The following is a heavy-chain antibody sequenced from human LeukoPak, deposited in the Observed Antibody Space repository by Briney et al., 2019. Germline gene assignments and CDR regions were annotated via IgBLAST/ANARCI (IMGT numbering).Heavy chain of an antibody. CDR2: IYYSGTT. V-gene: IGHV4-39*01. Sequence: SETLSLTCTVSGGSISSSTYHWGWIRQPPGKGLEWIGSIYYSGTTYYNPSPKSRVTISVDTSKNQFSLKLSSVIAADTAVYYCARMAAARTRGVDPWGQGTLVTVSS. D-gene: IGHD6-13*01. CDR3: ARMAAARTRGVDP. CDR1: GGSISSSTYH. J-gene: IGHJ5*02.